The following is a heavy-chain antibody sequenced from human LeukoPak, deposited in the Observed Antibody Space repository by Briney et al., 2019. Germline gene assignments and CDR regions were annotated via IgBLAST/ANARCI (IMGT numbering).Heavy chain of an antibody. CDR1: RFTFNIYP. V-gene: IGHV3-23*01. Sequence: QPGGSLRLSCVASRFTFNIYPMTWVRQSPEKGLEWVSTIGTGGDTYYADSVKGRFTISRDDSKNTLYLQMHSLGAEDTAVYYCAKSRVVDRRGYFDYWGQGTLVTVSS. J-gene: IGHJ4*02. CDR3: AKSRVVDRRGYFDY. CDR2: IGTGGDT. D-gene: IGHD2-15*01.